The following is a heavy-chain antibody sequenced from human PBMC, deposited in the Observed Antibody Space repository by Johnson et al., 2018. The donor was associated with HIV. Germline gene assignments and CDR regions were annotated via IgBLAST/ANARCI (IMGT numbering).Heavy chain of an antibody. CDR3: AREPMDCGGDCWGVFDL. J-gene: IGHJ3*01. V-gene: IGHV3-48*04. D-gene: IGHD2-21*02. CDR1: GFTFSIYW. CDR2: ISSSGSTI. Sequence: VQLVESGGGLVQPGGSLRLSCAASGFTFSIYWMTWVRQAPGKGLEWVSYISSSGSTIYYADSVKGRFTISRDNAKNSLYLQMNSLRAEDTALYYCAREPMDCGGDCWGVFDLWGQGTMVTVSS.